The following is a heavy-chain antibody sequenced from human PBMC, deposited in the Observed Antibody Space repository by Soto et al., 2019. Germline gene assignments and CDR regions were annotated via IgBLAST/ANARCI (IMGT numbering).Heavy chain of an antibody. CDR2: ISHDGSEK. Sequence: QVQLVESGGGVVQPGDSLRLSCAASGFMFSGYGMHWIRQAPGKGLEWVAVISHDGSEKYYGDSVKGRCTVSRDNSNNTLFLQIDSLRAEDTAVYYCAKLLGGVKAIGAPGDWLDPWGQGTLVTVSS. CDR3: AKLLGGVKAIGAPGDWLDP. CDR1: GFMFSGYG. J-gene: IGHJ5*02. V-gene: IGHV3-30*18. D-gene: IGHD3-3*01.